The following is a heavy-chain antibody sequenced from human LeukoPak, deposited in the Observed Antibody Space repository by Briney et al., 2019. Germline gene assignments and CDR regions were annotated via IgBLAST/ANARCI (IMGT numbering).Heavy chain of an antibody. V-gene: IGHV1-2*02. J-gene: IGHJ6*02. Sequence: ASVTVSFKASGYTFTGYYMHWVRQAPGQGLEWMGWINPNSGDTNYAQKFQGRVTMTRDTSINTAYMELNRLRSDDTAIYYCARDGSMDVWGQGTTVTVSS. CDR3: ARDGSMDV. CDR2: INPNSGDT. D-gene: IGHD5-12*01. CDR1: GYTFTGYY.